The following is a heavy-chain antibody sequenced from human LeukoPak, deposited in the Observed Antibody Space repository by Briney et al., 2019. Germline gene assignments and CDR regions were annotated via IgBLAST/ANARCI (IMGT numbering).Heavy chain of an antibody. CDR3: AVPKRGYSSSWFDY. CDR1: GFTFSSYG. CDR2: IWYDGSNK. D-gene: IGHD6-13*01. V-gene: IGHV3-33*01. Sequence: QPGRSLRLSCAASGFTFSSYGMHWVRQAPGKGLEWVAVIWYDGSNKYYADSVKGRFTISRDNSKNTLYLQMNSLRAEDTAVYYCAVPKRGYSSSWFDYWGQGTLVTVSS. J-gene: IGHJ4*02.